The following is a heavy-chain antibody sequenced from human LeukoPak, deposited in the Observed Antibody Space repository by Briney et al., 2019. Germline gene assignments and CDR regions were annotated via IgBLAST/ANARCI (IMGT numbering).Heavy chain of an antibody. Sequence: RGSLTLSCAASGFISREYWMSWVRQAPRKGVQWVAHIKEEGGEKYYLDSVKGRFTIARDDAKNSLYLQMHSLRAENTALYYCVRAGWQLDYWGQGTPVTVSS. D-gene: IGHD4-23*01. CDR3: VRAGWQLDY. J-gene: IGHJ4*02. CDR2: IKEEGGEK. CDR1: GFISREYW. V-gene: IGHV3-7*01.